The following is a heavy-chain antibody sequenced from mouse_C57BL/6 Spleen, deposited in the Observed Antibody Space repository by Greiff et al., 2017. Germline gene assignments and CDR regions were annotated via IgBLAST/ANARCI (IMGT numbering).Heavy chain of an antibody. CDR3: AKNSRIYYYGSSYEYFDV. V-gene: IGHV2-5*01. CDR1: GFSLTSYG. CDR2: IWRGGST. Sequence: VQLKESGPGLVQPSQSLSITCTVSGFSLTSYGVHWVRQSPGKGLEWLGVIWRGGSTDYNAAFMSRLSITKDNSKSQVFFKMNSLQADDTAIYYCAKNSRIYYYGSSYEYFDVWGTGTTVTVSS. D-gene: IGHD1-1*01. J-gene: IGHJ1*03.